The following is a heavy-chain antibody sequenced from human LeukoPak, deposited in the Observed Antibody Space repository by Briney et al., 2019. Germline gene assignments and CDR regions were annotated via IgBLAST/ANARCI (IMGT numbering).Heavy chain of an antibody. D-gene: IGHD6-13*01. CDR1: GYTFTGYY. CDR3: AREIAAAGNNWFDP. J-gene: IGHJ5*02. V-gene: IGHV1-2*02. CDR2: INPNSGGT. Sequence: GASVKVSCKASGYTFTGYYMHWVRQAPGQGLEWMGWINPNSGGTNYAQKFQGRVTMTRDTSISTAYMELSRLRSDDTAVYYCAREIAAAGNNWFDPWGQGTLVTVSS.